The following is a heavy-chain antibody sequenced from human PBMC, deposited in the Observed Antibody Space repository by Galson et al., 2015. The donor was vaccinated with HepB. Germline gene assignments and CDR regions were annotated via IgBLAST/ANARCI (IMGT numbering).Heavy chain of an antibody. V-gene: IGHV4-31*03. J-gene: IGHJ4*02. CDR3: ARESDRDLLGPPDY. D-gene: IGHD2-21*01. Sequence: TLSLTCTVSGGSITSSGYYWSWIRQPPGKGLEWIGYIYYSGSTDYKPSLKSRVTISLDTFNNHFSLNLISVTAADTAVYYCARESDRDLLGPPDYWGQGILVTVSS. CDR1: GGSITSSGYY. CDR2: IYYSGST.